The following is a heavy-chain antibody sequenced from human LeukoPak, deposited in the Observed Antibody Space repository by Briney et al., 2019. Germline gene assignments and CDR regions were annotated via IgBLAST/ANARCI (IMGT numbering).Heavy chain of an antibody. CDR3: TRGPNSNWSGLDF. V-gene: IGHV3-74*01. J-gene: IGHJ4*02. D-gene: IGHD6-6*01. Sequence: GGALRLSCTASGFSFSGHWMHGGRHLPGEGRVWVSRISPTGSTTSYADSVKGRVTVSRDNAKNTLYLQVNNLRAEDTAVYYCTRGPNSNWSGLDFWGQGTLVTVSP. CDR2: ISPTGSTT. CDR1: GFSFSGHW.